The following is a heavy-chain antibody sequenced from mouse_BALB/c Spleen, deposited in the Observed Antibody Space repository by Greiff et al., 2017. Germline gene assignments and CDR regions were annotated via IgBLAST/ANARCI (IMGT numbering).Heavy chain of an antibody. D-gene: IGHD2-3*01. Sequence: VQLQQSGPELVKPGASVKISCKASGYSFTGYFMNWVKQSRGKSLEWIGRINPYNGDTFYNQKFKGKATLTVDKSSSTAHMELLSLTSEDSAVYYCGRSDGSSYAMDNWGQGTSATVPS. J-gene: IGHJ4*01. V-gene: IGHV1-37*01. CDR3: GRSDGSSYAMDN. CDR1: GYSFTGYF. CDR2: INPYNGDT.